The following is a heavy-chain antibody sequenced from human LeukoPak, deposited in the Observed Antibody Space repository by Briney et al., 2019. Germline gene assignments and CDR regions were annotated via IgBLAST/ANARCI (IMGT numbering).Heavy chain of an antibody. CDR2: ISSSGRTV. V-gene: IGHV3-48*03. CDR3: ARQIVGATGLDY. D-gene: IGHD1-26*01. Sequence: GGSLILSCAASGYTFSSYEMKWVRQAPGKGLEWVSYISSSGRTVYYADSVKGRFTISRDNAKDSLYLQMNSLRAEDTAVYYCARQIVGATGLDYWGQGTLVTVSS. CDR1: GYTFSSYE. J-gene: IGHJ4*02.